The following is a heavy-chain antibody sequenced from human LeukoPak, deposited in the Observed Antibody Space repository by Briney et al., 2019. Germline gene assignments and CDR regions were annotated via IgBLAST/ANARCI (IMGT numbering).Heavy chain of an antibody. CDR1: GFTFISSA. V-gene: IGHV1-58*01. CDR2: IVVGSGNT. Sequence: VASVKVSCKASGFTFISSAVQWVRQARGQRLEWIGWIVVGSGNTNYAQKFQERVTIPRDMSTSTAYMELSSLRSEDTAVYYCAADPSYSSSYRYYFDYWGQGTLVTVSS. J-gene: IGHJ4*02. D-gene: IGHD3-22*01. CDR3: AADPSYSSSYRYYFDY.